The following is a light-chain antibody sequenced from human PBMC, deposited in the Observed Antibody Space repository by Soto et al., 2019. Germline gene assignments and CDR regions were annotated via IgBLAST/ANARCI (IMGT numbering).Light chain of an antibody. Sequence: EIVLTQSPATLSLSPVERATLSCRASQSVSSYLAWYQQKPGQAPRLLIYDASSRATGIPDRFSGSGSGTDFTLTISRLEPEDFAVYYCQQYGNSPITFGQGTRLEIK. J-gene: IGKJ5*01. CDR3: QQYGNSPIT. CDR1: QSVSSY. V-gene: IGKV3-20*01. CDR2: DAS.